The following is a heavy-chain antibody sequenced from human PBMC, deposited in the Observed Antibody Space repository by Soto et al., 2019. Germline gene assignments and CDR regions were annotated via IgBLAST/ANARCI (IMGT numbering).Heavy chain of an antibody. V-gene: IGHV1-18*01. CDR3: ARESPGTPPDNTWYYDILTGYPLGAKASFDY. Sequence: QVQLVQSGAEVKKPGASVKVSCKASGYTFTSYGISWVRQAPGQGLEWMGWISAYNGNTNYAQKLQGRVTMTTDTSTSTAYMELRSLRSDDTAVYYCARESPGTPPDNTWYYDILTGYPLGAKASFDYWGQGTLVTVSS. J-gene: IGHJ4*02. CDR2: ISAYNGNT. D-gene: IGHD3-9*01. CDR1: GYTFTSYG.